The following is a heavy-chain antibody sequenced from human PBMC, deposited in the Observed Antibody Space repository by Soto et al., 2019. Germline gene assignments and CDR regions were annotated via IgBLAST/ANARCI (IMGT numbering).Heavy chain of an antibody. V-gene: IGHV4-34*01. CDR2: INHSGST. J-gene: IGHJ4*02. CDR3: ARGGGSGSYYIFDY. D-gene: IGHD3-10*01. Sequence: SETLSLTCAVYGGSFSGYYWSWIRQPPGKGLEWIGEINHSGSTNYNPSLKSRVTISVDTSRNQFSLKLSSVTAADTAVYYCARGGGSGSYYIFDYWGQGTLVTVSS. CDR1: GGSFSGYY.